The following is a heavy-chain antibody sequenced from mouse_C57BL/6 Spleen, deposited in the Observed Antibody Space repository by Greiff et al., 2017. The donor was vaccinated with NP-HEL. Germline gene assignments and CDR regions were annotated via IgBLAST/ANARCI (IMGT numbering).Heavy chain of an antibody. CDR2: IDPSDSYT. J-gene: IGHJ2*01. D-gene: IGHD2-10*02. CDR1: GYTFTSYW. CDR3: ARGMGRN. Sequence: QVQLQQPGAELVRPGTSVKLSCKASGYTFTSYWMHWVKQRPGQGLEWIGEIDPSDSYTNYNQKFKGKATLTVDTSSSTAYMQLSSLTSEDSAVYYCARGMGRNWGQGTTLTVSS. V-gene: IGHV1-59*01.